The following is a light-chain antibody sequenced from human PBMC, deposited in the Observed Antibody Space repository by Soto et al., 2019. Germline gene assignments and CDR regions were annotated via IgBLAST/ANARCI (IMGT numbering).Light chain of an antibody. Sequence: EILSTVSPPSLSLSPGEAATLSCRATRSVSSYLAWYQQEPGQAPRLLIYDASSRPTDIPARFSGSGSGTDFTLTISSLEPEDFALYYCQQRSNWPITFGQGTRLEIK. V-gene: IGKV3-11*01. CDR2: DAS. CDR1: RSVSSY. J-gene: IGKJ5*01. CDR3: QQRSNWPIT.